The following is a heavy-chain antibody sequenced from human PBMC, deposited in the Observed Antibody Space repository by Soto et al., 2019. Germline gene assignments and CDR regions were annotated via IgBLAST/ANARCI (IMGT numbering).Heavy chain of an antibody. J-gene: IGHJ5*02. CDR3: AREQHDPYDASGYYFNWFDP. CDR2: VIPLFGAA. CDR1: GGTFNNYS. Sequence: QVQLVQSGAEVKKPGSSVKVSCKASGGTFNNYSINWVRQAPGQGLEWMGGVIPLFGAANYAQKFQGRVTITADASTSVVYMQLSSLRSEDTAVYYCAREQHDPYDASGYYFNWFDPWGQGTLVTVSS. V-gene: IGHV1-69*01. D-gene: IGHD3-22*01.